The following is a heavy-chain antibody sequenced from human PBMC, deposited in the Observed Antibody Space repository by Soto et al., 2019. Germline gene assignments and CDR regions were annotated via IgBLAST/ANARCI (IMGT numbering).Heavy chain of an antibody. CDR3: ARDTGDRLYFT. CDR1: GGDISSPYW. D-gene: IGHD2-8*01. V-gene: IGHV4-4*02. CDR2: IYHSGSA. Sequence: SETLSLTCAVSGGDISSPYWWSWVRQSPGKGLEWIGEIYHSGSATYSPTLKSRVTISVDKSKNQFSLELRSVTAADTAMYFCARDTGDRLYFTGGQGILVTVSS. J-gene: IGHJ4*01.